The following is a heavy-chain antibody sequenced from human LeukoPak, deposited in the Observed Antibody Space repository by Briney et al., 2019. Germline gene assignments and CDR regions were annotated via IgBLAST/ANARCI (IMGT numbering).Heavy chain of an antibody. V-gene: IGHV3-49*04. J-gene: IGHJ4*02. CDR3: SRGLEGFTAYDDY. CDR1: GFNVGDYA. Sequence: GGSLRLSCTASGFNVGDYAMSWVRQAPGKGLEWVGFIRSKTYGGTADYAASEEGRFTISRDDSNNIVYLQMNSLKTEDTALYYCSRGLEGFTAYDDYWGQGTLVTVSS. D-gene: IGHD5-12*01. CDR2: IRSKTYGGTA.